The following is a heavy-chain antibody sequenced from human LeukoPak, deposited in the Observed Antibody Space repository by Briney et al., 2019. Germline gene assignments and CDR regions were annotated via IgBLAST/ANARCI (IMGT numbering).Heavy chain of an antibody. D-gene: IGHD2-15*01. Sequence: SETLSLTCTVSGGSISSSSYYWGWIRQPPGKGLEWIGSIYYSGSTYYNPSLKSRVTISVDTSKNQFSLKLSSVTAADTAVYYCARHMSGSVVAADVLPDYWGQGTLVTVSS. CDR2: IYYSGST. CDR3: ARHMSGSVVAADVLPDY. CDR1: GGSISSSSYY. V-gene: IGHV4-39*01. J-gene: IGHJ4*02.